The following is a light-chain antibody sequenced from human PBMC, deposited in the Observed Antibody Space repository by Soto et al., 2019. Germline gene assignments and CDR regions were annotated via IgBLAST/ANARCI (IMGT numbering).Light chain of an antibody. J-gene: IGKJ2*01. V-gene: IGKV2-28*01. CDR1: QSILHSNGYNY. Sequence: DVVMTQSPLSLPVTPGEPASISCRSSQSILHSNGYNYVDWYLQKPGQSPQLLIDLASSRASGVPDRFSGSGSGTDFTLKISRVEAEDVGVYYCMQPLQTPRTFGQGTKLEIK. CDR2: LAS. CDR3: MQPLQTPRT.